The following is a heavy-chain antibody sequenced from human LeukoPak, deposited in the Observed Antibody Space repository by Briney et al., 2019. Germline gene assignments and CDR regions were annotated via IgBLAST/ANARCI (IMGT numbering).Heavy chain of an antibody. D-gene: IGHD1-26*01. J-gene: IGHJ4*02. CDR2: ICPGDSDT. Sequence: GESLKISCNGSGYSFTSYWIGWVRQMPGKGVEWMGIICPGDSDTRYRPSFQGQVTISADKSISTAYLQWSSLKASDTAMYYCARQGGSSHFDYWGQGTLVTVSS. CDR1: GYSFTSYW. CDR3: ARQGGSSHFDY. V-gene: IGHV5-51*01.